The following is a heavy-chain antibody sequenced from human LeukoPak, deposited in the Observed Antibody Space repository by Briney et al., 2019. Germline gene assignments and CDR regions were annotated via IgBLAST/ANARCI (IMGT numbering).Heavy chain of an antibody. Sequence: GGSLRLSCAASGFTFSSYAMHWVRQAPGKGLEFVSAISSNGGNTYYAKSVKGRFTVSRDNSKNTLSLQMGSLRAEDMAVYYCARRNYYVSSGYFSGDAFDIWGQGTMVTVSS. V-gene: IGHV3-64*01. D-gene: IGHD3-22*01. J-gene: IGHJ3*02. CDR1: GFTFSSYA. CDR2: ISSNGGNT. CDR3: ARRNYYVSSGYFSGDAFDI.